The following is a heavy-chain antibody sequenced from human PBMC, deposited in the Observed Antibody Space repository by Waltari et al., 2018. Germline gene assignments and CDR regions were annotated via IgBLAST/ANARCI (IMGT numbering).Heavy chain of an antibody. CDR1: GGTFSSYA. CDR3: ARRNTVTPSYWYFDL. Sequence: HVQLVQSGAEVKKPGSSVKVSCKASGGTFSSYAISWVRQAPGQGLEWMGGIIPILGTANYAPKFQGRVTITADESTSTAYMELSSLRSEDTAVYYCARRNTVTPSYWYFDLWGRGTLVTVSS. D-gene: IGHD4-4*01. CDR2: IIPILGTA. V-gene: IGHV1-69*01. J-gene: IGHJ2*01.